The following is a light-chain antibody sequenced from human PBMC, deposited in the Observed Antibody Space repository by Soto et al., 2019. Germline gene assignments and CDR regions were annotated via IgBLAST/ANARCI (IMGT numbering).Light chain of an antibody. CDR3: LQRTTWPT. V-gene: IGKV3-11*01. J-gene: IGKJ5*01. CDR1: QTISTS. Sequence: EIVLTQSPATLSLSPGDRATLSCRASQTISTSLAWYQHKPGQPPRLLIFAASNRAAGVPARFKGGGSGTDFTHTISSLEPEDSAVYYCLQRTTWPTFGQGTRLETK. CDR2: AAS.